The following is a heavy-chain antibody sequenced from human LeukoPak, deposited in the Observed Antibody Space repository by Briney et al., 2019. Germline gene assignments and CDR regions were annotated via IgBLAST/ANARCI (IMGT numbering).Heavy chain of an antibody. D-gene: IGHD3-10*01. V-gene: IGHV1-2*02. CDR1: GYTFTGYY. J-gene: IGHJ6*02. CDR3: ARDRVLLWFGEGAYGMDV. CDR2: INPNSGGT. Sequence: GASVKVSCKASGYTFTGYYMHWARQAPGQGLEWMGWINPNSGGTNYAQKFQGRVTMTRDTSISTAYMELSRLRSDDTAVYYCARDRVLLWFGEGAYGMDVWGQGTTVTVSS.